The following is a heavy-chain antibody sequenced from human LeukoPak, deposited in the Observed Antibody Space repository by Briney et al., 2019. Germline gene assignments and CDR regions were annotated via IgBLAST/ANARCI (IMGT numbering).Heavy chain of an antibody. CDR3: ARLRPPDYIDY. CDR1: GGSVSDYY. V-gene: IGHV4-59*02. Sequence: SETLSLTCTISGGSVSDYYWSWIRQSPGKGLEWIGYIYYSGSTNYNPSFKSRVTISVDTSKNQFSLKLSSVTAADTAVYYCARLRPPDYIDYWGQGTLATVSS. D-gene: IGHD4/OR15-4a*01. CDR2: IYYSGST. J-gene: IGHJ4*02.